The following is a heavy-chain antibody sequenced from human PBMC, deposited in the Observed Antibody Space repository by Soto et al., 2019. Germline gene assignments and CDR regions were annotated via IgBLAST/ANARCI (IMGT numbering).Heavy chain of an antibody. CDR3: ARPFLDYYDSSGYYPGNYYYYYGMDV. Sequence: ASVKVSCKASGGTFSSYAISWVRQAPGQGLEWMGGIIPIFGTANYAQKFQGRVTITADESTSTAYMELSSLRSEDTAVYYCARPFLDYYDSSGYYPGNYYYYYGMDVWGQGTTVTVPS. J-gene: IGHJ6*02. CDR2: IIPIFGTA. V-gene: IGHV1-69*13. D-gene: IGHD3-22*01. CDR1: GGTFSSYA.